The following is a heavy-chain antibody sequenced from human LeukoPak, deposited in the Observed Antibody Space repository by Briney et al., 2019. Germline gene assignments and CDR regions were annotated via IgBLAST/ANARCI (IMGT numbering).Heavy chain of an antibody. V-gene: IGHV1-8*02. J-gene: IGHJ6*02. CDR1: GYTFTGYY. Sequence: ASVKVSCKASGYTFTGYYMHWVRQAPGQGLEWMGWIDADTGNRGYAQKFQGRVTMTRDTSISTAYMELSSLRSEDTAVYYCARAFRFTMIVYGLDVWGQGTTVTVSS. CDR3: ARAFRFTMIVYGLDV. D-gene: IGHD3-22*01. CDR2: IDADTGNR.